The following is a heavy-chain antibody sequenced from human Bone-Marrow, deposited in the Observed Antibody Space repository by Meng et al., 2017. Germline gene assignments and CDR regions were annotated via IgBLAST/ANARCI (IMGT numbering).Heavy chain of an antibody. CDR3: ARGGNGYSYGTYYYYGMDV. V-gene: IGHV4-4*07. CDR1: GGSISSYY. D-gene: IGHD5-18*01. CDR2: IYTSGST. J-gene: IGHJ6*02. Sequence: SETLSLTCTVSGGSISSYYWSWIRQPAGKGLEWIGRIYTSGSTNYNPSLKSRVTMSVDTSKNQFSLKLSSVTAADTAVYYCARGGNGYSYGTYYYYGMDVWGQGTTVTGSS.